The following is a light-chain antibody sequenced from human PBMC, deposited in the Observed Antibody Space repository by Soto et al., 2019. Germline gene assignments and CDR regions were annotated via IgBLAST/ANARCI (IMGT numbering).Light chain of an antibody. J-gene: IGLJ2*01. CDR2: EDN. V-gene: IGLV6-57*01. CDR1: SGSIASNY. Sequence: NFMLTQPHSVSESPGKTVTISCTRSSGSIASNYVQWYQQRPGSSPTTVIYEDNQRPSGVPDRFSGSIDSSSNSASLTISGLKTEDEAAYYCPSYDSSVVVGGGTKLTVL. CDR3: PSYDSSVV.